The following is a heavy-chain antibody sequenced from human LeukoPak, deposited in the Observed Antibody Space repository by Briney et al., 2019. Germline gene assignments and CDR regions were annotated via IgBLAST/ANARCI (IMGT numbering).Heavy chain of an antibody. D-gene: IGHD6-13*01. Sequence: ASVKVSCKVSGYTLTELSMHWVRQAPGKGLEWMGGFDPEDGETIYAQKFQGRVTMTEDTSTSTAYMELRSLRSDDTAVYYCARNIQAAAGITYYYYYYMDVWGKGTTVTVSS. J-gene: IGHJ6*03. CDR3: ARNIQAAAGITYYYYYYMDV. CDR1: GYTLTELS. CDR2: FDPEDGET. V-gene: IGHV1-24*01.